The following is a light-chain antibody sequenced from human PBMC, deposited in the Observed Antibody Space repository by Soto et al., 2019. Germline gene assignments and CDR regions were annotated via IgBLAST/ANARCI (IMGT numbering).Light chain of an antibody. J-gene: IGKJ1*01. Sequence: ENVLTQTPDTLSLSLGETATLSCRASQIVAYSHLAWYQQKPGQAPKRLISVASSRDIGIPDSFSGRGSGTHFTLTISQIATEDYSMYYCHQYSSSPLTFGQGTKVEI. CDR3: HQYSSSPLT. V-gene: IGKV3-20*01. CDR1: QIVAYSH. CDR2: VAS.